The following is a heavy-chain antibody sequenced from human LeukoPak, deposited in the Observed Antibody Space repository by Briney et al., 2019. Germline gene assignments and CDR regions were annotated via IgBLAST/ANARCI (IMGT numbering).Heavy chain of an antibody. CDR1: GGSISSGDYS. V-gene: IGHV4-30-2*01. J-gene: IGHJ4*02. D-gene: IGHD3-10*01. CDR2: IYHAVST. CDR3: ARAPGYYGSGSPYFDS. Sequence: SETLSLTCTVSGGSISSGDYSWSWIRQPPGTGLEWIGYIYHAVSTYYNPSLKSRVTISVDRSKNQFSLKLSSVTAADTAVYYCARAPGYYGSGSPYFDSWGQGSLVTVSS.